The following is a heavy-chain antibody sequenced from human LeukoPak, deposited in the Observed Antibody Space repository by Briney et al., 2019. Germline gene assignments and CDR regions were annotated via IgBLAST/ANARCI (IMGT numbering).Heavy chain of an antibody. CDR3: TKTGGPWD. V-gene: IGHV3-66*01. J-gene: IGHJ4*02. Sequence: PGGSLRLSCAASGFTVITSYMSWDRQAPGKGLEWVSVIFREGTTYYADSVKGRFTISRDNSKNTLYLQMNTLRAEDTAMYYCTKTGGPWDWGQGTLVTVSS. D-gene: IGHD7-27*01. CDR2: IFREGTT. CDR1: GFTVITSY.